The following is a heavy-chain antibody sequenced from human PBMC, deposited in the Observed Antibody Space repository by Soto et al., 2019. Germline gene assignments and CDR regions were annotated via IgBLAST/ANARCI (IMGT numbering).Heavy chain of an antibody. CDR2: INSDGSST. CDR3: AQAATSGSLDY. CDR1: GFTFSIYW. Sequence: EVQLVESGGGLVQPGGSLRLSCAASGFTFSIYWMHWVRQAPGKGLVWVSRINSDGSSTSYADSVKGRFTISRDNAKNTLYLQMNSLRADDTAVYYSAQAATSGSLDYWGQGTLVTVSS. D-gene: IGHD6-13*01. J-gene: IGHJ4*02. V-gene: IGHV3-74*01.